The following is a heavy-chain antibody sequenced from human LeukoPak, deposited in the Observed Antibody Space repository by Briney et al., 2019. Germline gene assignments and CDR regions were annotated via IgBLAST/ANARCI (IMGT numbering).Heavy chain of an antibody. CDR2: IYYSGST. CDR3: ARSQYLDGYDFWSGYYATSEDYYYGMDV. V-gene: IGHV4-61*01. D-gene: IGHD3-3*01. Sequence: PSETLSLTCTVSGGSISSSSYYWSWIRQPPGKGLEWIGYIYYSGSTNYNPSLKSRVTISVDTSKNQFSLKLSSVTAADTAVYYCARSQYLDGYDFWSGYYATSEDYYYGMDVWGQGTTVTVSS. J-gene: IGHJ6*02. CDR1: GGSISSSSYY.